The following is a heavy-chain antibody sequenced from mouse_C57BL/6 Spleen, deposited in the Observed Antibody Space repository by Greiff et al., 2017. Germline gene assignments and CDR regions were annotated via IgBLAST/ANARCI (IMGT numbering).Heavy chain of an antibody. Sequence: QVQLQQPGAELVMPGASVKLSCKASGYTFTSYWMHWVKQRPGQGLEWIGEIDPSDSYTNYNQKFKGKSTLTVDKSSSTAYMQLSSLTSEDSAVYYCARVDSSPYAMDYWGQGTSVTVSS. CDR2: IDPSDSYT. J-gene: IGHJ4*01. CDR1: GYTFTSYW. V-gene: IGHV1-69*01. CDR3: ARVDSSPYAMDY. D-gene: IGHD1-1*01.